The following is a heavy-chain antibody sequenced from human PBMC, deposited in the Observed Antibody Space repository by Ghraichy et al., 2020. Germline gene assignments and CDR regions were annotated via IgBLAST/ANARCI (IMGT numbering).Heavy chain of an antibody. CDR3: ARDEGGYSYGYERFDP. J-gene: IGHJ5*02. V-gene: IGHV1-3*01. D-gene: IGHD5-18*01. CDR1: GYTFTSYA. CDR2: INAGNGNT. Sequence: ASVKVSCKASGYTFTSYAMHWVRQAPGQRLEWMGWINAGNGNTKYSQKFQGRVTITRDTSASTAYMELSSLRSEDTAVYYCARDEGGYSYGYERFDPWGQGTLVTVSS.